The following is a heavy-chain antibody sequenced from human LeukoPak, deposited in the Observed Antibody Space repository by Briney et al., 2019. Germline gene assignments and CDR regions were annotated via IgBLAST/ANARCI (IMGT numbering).Heavy chain of an antibody. CDR1: GGSFSGYY. V-gene: IGHV4-34*01. D-gene: IGHD2-8*01. Sequence: PSETLSLTCAVYGGSFSGYYWSWLRQPPGKGLEWIGEINHSGSTNYNPSLKSRVTISVDTSKNQFSLKLSSVTAADTAVYYCARWRYCTNGVCYLGDYWGQGTLVTVSS. J-gene: IGHJ4*02. CDR2: INHSGST. CDR3: ARWRYCTNGVCYLGDY.